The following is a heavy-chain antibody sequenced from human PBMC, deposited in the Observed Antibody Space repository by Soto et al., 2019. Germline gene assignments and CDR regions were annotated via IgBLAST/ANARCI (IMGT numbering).Heavy chain of an antibody. J-gene: IGHJ5*02. Sequence: KPSETLSLTCTVSGSSISSYYWSWIRQPPGKGLEWIGYIYYSGSTNYNPSLKSRVTISVDTSKNQFSLKLSSVTAADTAVYYCARDGDNWNDGGFDPWGQGTLVTASS. V-gene: IGHV4-59*01. CDR2: IYYSGST. CDR1: GSSISSYY. D-gene: IGHD1-1*01. CDR3: ARDGDNWNDGGFDP.